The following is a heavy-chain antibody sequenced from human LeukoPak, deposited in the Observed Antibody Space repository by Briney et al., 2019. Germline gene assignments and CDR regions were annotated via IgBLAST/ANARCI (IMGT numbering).Heavy chain of an antibody. CDR3: AREGPSVYYFNY. Sequence: SETLSLTCAVSGASINNYYWSWVRQPPGKGLEWIGYIYYSGSTNYNPSLKSRVTISVDTSKNQFSLHLRSVTAADTAMYYCAREGPSVYYFNYWGQGTLVTVSS. CDR1: GASINNYY. CDR2: IYYSGST. V-gene: IGHV4-59*01. D-gene: IGHD5/OR15-5a*01. J-gene: IGHJ4*02.